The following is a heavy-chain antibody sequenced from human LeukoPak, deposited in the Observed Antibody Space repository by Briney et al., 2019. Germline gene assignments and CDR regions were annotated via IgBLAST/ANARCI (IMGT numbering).Heavy chain of an antibody. V-gene: IGHV1-8*02. CDR1: GHTFTSYD. D-gene: IGHD3-22*01. Sequence: ASVKVSCKASGHTFTSYDINWVRQATGQGLEWMGWMNPNSGNTAYAQKFQGRVTMTRNTSISTAYMELSSLRSEDTAVYYCARDTGYYDSSGLDDAFDIWGQGTMVTVSS. J-gene: IGHJ3*02. CDR2: MNPNSGNT. CDR3: ARDTGYYDSSGLDDAFDI.